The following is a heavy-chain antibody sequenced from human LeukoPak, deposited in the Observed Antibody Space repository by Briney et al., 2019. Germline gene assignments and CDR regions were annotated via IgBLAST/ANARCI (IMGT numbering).Heavy chain of an antibody. CDR1: GFTFSSYS. V-gene: IGHV3-21*01. J-gene: IGHJ4*02. D-gene: IGHD6-13*01. CDR3: ARELGHGSCFDY. Sequence: GGSLRLSCAASGFTFSSYSMNWVRQAPGKGLGWVSSISSSSSYIYFADSVKGRFTISRDNAKNSLYLQMNSLRAEDTAVYYCARELGHGSCFDYWGQGTLVTVSS. CDR2: ISSSSSYI.